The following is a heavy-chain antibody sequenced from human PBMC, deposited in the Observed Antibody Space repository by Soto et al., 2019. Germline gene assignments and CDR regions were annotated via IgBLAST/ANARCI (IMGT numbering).Heavy chain of an antibody. CDR2: ISYDGSNK. CDR1: GFTFSNYG. D-gene: IGHD2-15*01. CDR3: AKDGDLGYCSGGSCYPIQH. Sequence: ESGGGVVQPGRSLRLSCAASGFTFSNYGIHWVRQAPGKGLDWVAVISYDGSNKYYADSVKGRFTISRDNSKNTLYLQMNSLRAEDTAVYYCAKDGDLGYCSGGSCYPIQHWGQGTLVTVSS. V-gene: IGHV3-30*18. J-gene: IGHJ1*01.